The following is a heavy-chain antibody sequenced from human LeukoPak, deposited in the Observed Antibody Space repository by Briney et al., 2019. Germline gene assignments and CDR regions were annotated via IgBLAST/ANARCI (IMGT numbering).Heavy chain of an antibody. D-gene: IGHD3-22*01. CDR2: ISYSGST. CDR1: GGSFSGYY. Sequence: SETLSLTCTVYGGSFSGYYWSWIRQPPGKGLEWIGYISYSGSTNYNPSLKSRVTISVYTSKKQFSLKLSSVTAADTAVYYCARVVHYYDRSGYYYYMDVWGKGTTVTVSS. J-gene: IGHJ6*03. CDR3: ARVVHYYDRSGYYYYMDV. V-gene: IGHV4-59*12.